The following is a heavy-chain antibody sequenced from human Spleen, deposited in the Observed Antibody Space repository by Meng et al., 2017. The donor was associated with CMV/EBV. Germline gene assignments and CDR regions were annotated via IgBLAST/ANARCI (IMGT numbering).Heavy chain of an antibody. V-gene: IGHV3-23*01. J-gene: IGHJ4*02. D-gene: IGHD2/OR15-2a*01. CDR1: GFTFSSYA. Sequence: GESLKISCAASGFTFSSYAMNWVRQAPGKGLEWVSSVSSSGAGTYYADSVKGRFTISRDNSKNTLYLQMNSLRAEDTALYYCARGAFDWGQGTLVTVSS. CDR2: VSSSGAGT. CDR3: ARGAFD.